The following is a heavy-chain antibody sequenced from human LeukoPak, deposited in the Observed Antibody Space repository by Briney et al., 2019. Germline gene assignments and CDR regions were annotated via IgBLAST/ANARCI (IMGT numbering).Heavy chain of an antibody. D-gene: IGHD3-3*01. CDR2: ISGSGGST. Sequence: QPGGSLRLSCAASGFTFSSYAMSWVRQAPGKGLEWVSAISGSGGSTYYADSVKGRFTISRDNSKNTLYLQMNSLRAEDTAVYYCARDGASGITYDFWSGYYTGDFDYWGQGTLVTVSS. CDR3: ARDGASGITYDFWSGYYTGDFDY. V-gene: IGHV3-23*01. CDR1: GFTFSSYA. J-gene: IGHJ4*02.